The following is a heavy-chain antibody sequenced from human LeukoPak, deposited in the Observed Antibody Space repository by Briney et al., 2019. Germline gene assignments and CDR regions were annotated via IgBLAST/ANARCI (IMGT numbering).Heavy chain of an antibody. CDR2: ISGSGRDT. CDR3: AKRMYVGGAVAGYFDY. D-gene: IGHD6-19*01. Sequence: GGSLRLSCAASGFTFSSYAMSWVRQAPGKGLEWVSGISGSGRDTYYADSVKGRFTISRDNSKNTLYLQMTNLRAEGTAVYYCAKRMYVGGAVAGYFDYWGQGTMVTVSS. J-gene: IGHJ4*03. V-gene: IGHV3-23*01. CDR1: GFTFSSYA.